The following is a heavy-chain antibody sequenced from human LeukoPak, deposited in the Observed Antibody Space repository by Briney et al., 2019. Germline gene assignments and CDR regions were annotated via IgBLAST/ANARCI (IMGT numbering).Heavy chain of an antibody. Sequence: GGSLRLSCAASGFTFSSYGMSWIRQAPGKGLEWVSYISSSGSTIYYADSVKGRFTISRDNAKNSLYLQMNSLRAEDTAVYYCARGIMTTITTHDYYYMDVWGKGTTVTISS. CDR1: GFTFSSYG. J-gene: IGHJ6*03. CDR2: ISSSGSTI. D-gene: IGHD4-11*01. V-gene: IGHV3-11*01. CDR3: ARGIMTTITTHDYYYMDV.